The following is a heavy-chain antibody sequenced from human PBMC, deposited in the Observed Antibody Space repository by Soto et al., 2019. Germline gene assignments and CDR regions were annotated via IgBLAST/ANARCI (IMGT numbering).Heavy chain of an antibody. V-gene: IGHV4-31*03. J-gene: IGHJ4*02. D-gene: IGHD3-10*01. CDR1: GDSISSSGYY. CDR3: ARDSDYYSSGSFDY. CDR2: IYDSGSS. Sequence: SETLSLTCSVSGDSISSSGYYWGWIRQRPGKGLEWIGNIYDSGSSYNNPSLKSRVTISVNTSKNQCSLNLRSVTAADTAVYYCARDSDYYSSGSFDYWGQGTLVTVSS.